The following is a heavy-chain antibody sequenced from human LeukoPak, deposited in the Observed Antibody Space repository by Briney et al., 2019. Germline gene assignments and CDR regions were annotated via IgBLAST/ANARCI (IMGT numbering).Heavy chain of an antibody. Sequence: AGGSLRLSCTASGFTFDSYAMSWVRQAPRKGLEWVSSISGGSEDTYYADSVKGRFTISRDNSKSTLYLQMNSLRAEDTAVYYCARTIAQYSNSWLYFYYGLDVWGQGTTVTVSS. D-gene: IGHD6-13*01. CDR2: ISGGSEDT. CDR3: ARTIAQYSNSWLYFYYGLDV. CDR1: GFTFDSYA. V-gene: IGHV3-23*01. J-gene: IGHJ6*02.